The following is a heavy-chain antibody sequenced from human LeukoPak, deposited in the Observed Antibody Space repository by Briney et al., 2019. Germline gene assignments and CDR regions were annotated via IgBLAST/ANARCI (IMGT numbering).Heavy chain of an antibody. Sequence: GRSLRLSCAASGFTFSSYGMHWVRQAPGKGLEWVAVIWYDGSNKYYADSVKGQFTISRDNSRNTLYLQMNSLRAEDTAVYYCAKDHGYSYGPFDYWGQGTLVTVSS. J-gene: IGHJ4*02. D-gene: IGHD5-18*01. CDR2: IWYDGSNK. V-gene: IGHV3-33*06. CDR1: GFTFSSYG. CDR3: AKDHGYSYGPFDY.